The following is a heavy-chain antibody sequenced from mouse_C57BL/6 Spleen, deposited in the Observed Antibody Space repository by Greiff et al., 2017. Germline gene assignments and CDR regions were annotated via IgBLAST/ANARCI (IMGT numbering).Heavy chain of an antibody. CDR2: IYPGDGDT. CDR1: GYAFSSSW. CDR3: ARWGTGYFDY. V-gene: IGHV1-82*01. J-gene: IGHJ2*01. D-gene: IGHD4-1*01. Sequence: QVQLQQSGPELVKPGASVKISCKASGYAFSSSWMNWVKQRPGKGLEWIGRIYPGDGDTNYNGKFKGKATLTADKSSSTAYMQLSSLTSEDSAVYFCARWGTGYFDYWGQGTTLTVSS.